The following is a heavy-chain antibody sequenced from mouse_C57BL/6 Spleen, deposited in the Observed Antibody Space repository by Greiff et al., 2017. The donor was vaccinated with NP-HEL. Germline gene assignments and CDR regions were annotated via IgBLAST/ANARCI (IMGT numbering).Heavy chain of an antibody. CDR2: ISSGSSTI. Sequence: EVQRVESGGGLVKPGGSLKLSCAASGFTFSDYGMHWVRQAPEKGLEWVAYISSGSSTIYYADTVKGRFTISRDNAKNTLFLQMTSLRSEDTAMYYCARKPYDYDPYYYAMDYWGQGTSVTVSS. V-gene: IGHV5-17*01. D-gene: IGHD2-4*01. CDR1: GFTFSDYG. CDR3: ARKPYDYDPYYYAMDY. J-gene: IGHJ4*01.